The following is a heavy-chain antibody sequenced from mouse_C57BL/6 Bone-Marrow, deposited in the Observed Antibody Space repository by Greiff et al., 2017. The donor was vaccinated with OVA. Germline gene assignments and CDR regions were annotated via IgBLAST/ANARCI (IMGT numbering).Heavy chain of an antibody. CDR1: GYTFTSYW. V-gene: IGHV1-64*01. Sequence: QVQLKQPGAELVKPGASVKLSCKASGYTFTSYWMHWVKQRPGQGLEWIGMIHPNSGSTNYNEKFKSKATLTVDKSSSTAYMQLSSLTSEDSAVYYCARCDYGNYGTWYIDVCGTETTVTVSS. CDR3: ARCDYGNYGTWYIDV. CDR2: IHPNSGST. D-gene: IGHD2-1*01. J-gene: IGHJ1*03.